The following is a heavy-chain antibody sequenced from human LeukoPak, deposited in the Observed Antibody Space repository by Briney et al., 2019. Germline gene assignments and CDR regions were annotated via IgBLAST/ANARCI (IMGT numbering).Heavy chain of an antibody. V-gene: IGHV4-61*02. J-gene: IGHJ5*02. Sequence: SQTLSLTCTVSGGSISSGSYYWSWIRQPAGKGLEWIGRIYTSGSTNYNPSLKCRVTISVDTSKNQFSLKLSSVTAADTAVYYCARGYYDSSGYPNWFDPWGQGTLVTVSS. CDR3: ARGYYDSSGYPNWFDP. CDR2: IYTSGST. D-gene: IGHD3-22*01. CDR1: GGSISSGSYY.